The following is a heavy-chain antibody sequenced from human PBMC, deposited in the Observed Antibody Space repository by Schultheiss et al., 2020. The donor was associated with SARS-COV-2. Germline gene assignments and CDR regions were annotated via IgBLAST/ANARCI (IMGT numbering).Heavy chain of an antibody. J-gene: IGHJ3*02. CDR2: ISSSGSTI. D-gene: IGHD7-27*01. CDR3: ARRESELGKAGDAFDI. Sequence: GGSLRLSCAASGFTFSDYYMSWIRQAPGKGLEWVSYISSSGSTIYYADSVKGRFTISRDNAKNSLYLQMNSLRAEDTAVYYCARRESELGKAGDAFDIWGQGTMVTVSS. V-gene: IGHV3-11*01. CDR1: GFTFSDYY.